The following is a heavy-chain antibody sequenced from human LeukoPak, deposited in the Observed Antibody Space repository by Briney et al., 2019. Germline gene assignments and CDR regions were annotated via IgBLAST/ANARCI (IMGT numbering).Heavy chain of an antibody. D-gene: IGHD6-13*01. CDR2: IYYSGST. CDR3: ARGDLIAAAGPLNWFDP. Sequence: SETLSLTCTVSGGSISSSSYYWGWIRQPPGKGLEWIGSIYYSGSTNYNPSLKSRVTMSVDTSKNQFSLKLSSVTAADTAVYYCARGDLIAAAGPLNWFDPWGQGTLVTVSS. V-gene: IGHV4-39*07. J-gene: IGHJ5*02. CDR1: GGSISSSSYY.